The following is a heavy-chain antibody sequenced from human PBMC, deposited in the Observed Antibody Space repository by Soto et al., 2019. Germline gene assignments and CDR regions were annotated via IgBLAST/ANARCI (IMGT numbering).Heavy chain of an antibody. CDR1: GFTFSSYA. J-gene: IGHJ5*02. V-gene: IGHV3-23*01. D-gene: IGHD6-13*01. Sequence: GGSLRLSCAASGFTFSSYAMSWVRQAPGKGLEWVSAISGSGGSTYYADSVKGRFTISRDNSKNTLYLQMNSLRAEDTAVYYCAKEATGYSSSWYGVCWFDPWGQGTLVTVS. CDR3: AKEATGYSSSWYGVCWFDP. CDR2: ISGSGGST.